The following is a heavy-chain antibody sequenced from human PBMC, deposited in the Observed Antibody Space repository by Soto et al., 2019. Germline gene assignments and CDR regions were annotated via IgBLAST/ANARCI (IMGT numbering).Heavy chain of an antibody. CDR3: ARHRRSGTSYDGNDY. V-gene: IGHV4-39*01. CDR1: AGSISSTTYY. J-gene: IGHJ4*02. D-gene: IGHD1-26*01. CDR2: IYYSGSP. Sequence: QLQLQESGPGLVKPSETLSLTCIVSAGSISSTTYYWGWIRQPPGKGLEWIGSIYYSGSPSYNPSLKSRVTISVDASKDQFSLRLSSVTAADTGVYSCARHRRSGTSYDGNDYWGQGALVTVSS.